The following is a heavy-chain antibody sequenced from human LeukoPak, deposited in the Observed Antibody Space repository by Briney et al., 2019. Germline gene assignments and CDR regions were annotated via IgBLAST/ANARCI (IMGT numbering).Heavy chain of an antibody. D-gene: IGHD4-17*01. V-gene: IGHV4-34*01. CDR2: INHSGST. CDR1: GFTFSSYA. Sequence: GSLRLSRAASGFTFSSYAMSWIRQPPGKGLEWIGEINHSGSTNYNPSLKSRVTISVDTSKNQFSLKLSSVTAADTAVYYCARMFRRKYYGDQWSSGFDYWGQGTLVTVSS. CDR3: ARMFRRKYYGDQWSSGFDY. J-gene: IGHJ4*02.